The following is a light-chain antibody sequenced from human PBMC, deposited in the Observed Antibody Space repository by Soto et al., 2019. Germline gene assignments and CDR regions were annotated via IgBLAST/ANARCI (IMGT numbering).Light chain of an antibody. CDR3: QQYEDWPPLT. V-gene: IGKV3-15*01. J-gene: IGKJ4*01. CDR2: DAS. Sequence: ERVMTQSPATLSASPGDRVTLSCRASQSVSKKLVWYQQKPGQAPRLLIYDASTRATGIPARFSGSGFGTEFTLTISSLQSEDFAIYSCQQYEDWPPLTFGGGTKVEIK. CDR1: QSVSKK.